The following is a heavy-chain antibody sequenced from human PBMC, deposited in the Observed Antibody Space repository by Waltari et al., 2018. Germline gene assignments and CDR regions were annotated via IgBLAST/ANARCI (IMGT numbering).Heavy chain of an antibody. CDR1: GGTFSSYA. CDR2: ISPIFGTA. J-gene: IGHJ3*02. CDR3: AREHYDSSGYYYDAFDI. V-gene: IGHV1-69*01. Sequence: QVQLVQSGAEVKKPGSSVKVSCKASGGTFSSYAISWVRQAPGQGLEWMGGISPIFGTANDAQKFQGRVTITADESTSTAYMELSSLRSEDTAVYYCAREHYDSSGYYYDAFDIWGQGTMVTVSS. D-gene: IGHD3-22*01.